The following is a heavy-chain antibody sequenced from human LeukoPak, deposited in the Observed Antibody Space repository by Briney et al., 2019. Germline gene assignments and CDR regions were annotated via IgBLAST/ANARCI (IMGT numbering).Heavy chain of an antibody. Sequence: GGSLRLSCAASGFTFSSYSMNWVRQAPGKGLEWVSYISSSGSTIYYADSVKGRFTISRDNAKNSLYLQMNSLRAEDTAVYYCAREPKYYDILDRAFDIWGQGTMVTVSS. CDR2: ISSSGSTI. D-gene: IGHD3-9*01. CDR1: GFTFSSYS. CDR3: AREPKYYDILDRAFDI. V-gene: IGHV3-48*04. J-gene: IGHJ3*02.